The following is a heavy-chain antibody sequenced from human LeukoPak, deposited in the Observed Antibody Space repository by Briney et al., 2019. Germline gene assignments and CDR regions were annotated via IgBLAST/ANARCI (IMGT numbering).Heavy chain of an antibody. V-gene: IGHV3-48*03. CDR1: GFTFSSYE. D-gene: IGHD1-26*01. CDR2: ISSSGSTI. CDR3: ASEPGPKDY. Sequence: GSLRLSFAASGFTFSSYEMNWVRQAPGKGLEWVSYISSSGSTIYYADSVKGRFTISRDNAKNSLYLQMNSLRAEDTAVYYCASEPGPKDYWGQGTLVTVSS. J-gene: IGHJ4*02.